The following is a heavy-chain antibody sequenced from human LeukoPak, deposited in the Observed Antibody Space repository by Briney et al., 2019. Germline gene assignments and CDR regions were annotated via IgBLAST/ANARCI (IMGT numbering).Heavy chain of an antibody. CDR3: ARAPPSTTVNAFDI. CDR1: GGSISSYY. CDR2: IYYSGST. V-gene: IGHV4-59*01. Sequence: SETLSLTCTVSGGSISSYYWSWIRQPPGKGLEWIGYIYYSGSTNCNPSLKSRVTISVDTSKNQFSLKLSSVTAADTAVYYCARAPPSTTVNAFDIWGQGTMVTVSS. J-gene: IGHJ3*02. D-gene: IGHD4-17*01.